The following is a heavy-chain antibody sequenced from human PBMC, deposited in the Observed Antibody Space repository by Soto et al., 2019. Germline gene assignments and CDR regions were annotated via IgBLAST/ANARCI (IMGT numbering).Heavy chain of an antibody. Sequence: EVQLLESGGGLVQPGGSLRLSCAASGFTFSSYAMRWVRQAPGKGLEWVSAISGSGDSTYYADSVKGRFTISRDNSKNSLYLQMTSLRGEDTAVYHCASRGSGRYYDYWGQGTLVTVSS. CDR3: ASRGSGRYYDY. CDR1: GFTFSSYA. D-gene: IGHD6-19*01. CDR2: ISGSGDST. V-gene: IGHV3-23*01. J-gene: IGHJ4*02.